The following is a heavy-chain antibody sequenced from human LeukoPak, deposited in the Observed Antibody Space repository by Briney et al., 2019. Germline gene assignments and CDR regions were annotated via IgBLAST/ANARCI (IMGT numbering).Heavy chain of an antibody. J-gene: IGHJ4*02. CDR2: INHSGST. CDR1: GGSFSGYY. V-gene: IGHV4-34*01. D-gene: IGHD6-13*01. Sequence: KSSETLSLTCAVYGGSFSGYYWSWIRQPPGKGLEWIGEINHSGSTNYNPSLKSRVTTSVDPSTNQFSLKLSSVTAADTAVYYRARLKAAAGSGHWGQGTLVTVSS. CDR3: ARLKAAAGSGH.